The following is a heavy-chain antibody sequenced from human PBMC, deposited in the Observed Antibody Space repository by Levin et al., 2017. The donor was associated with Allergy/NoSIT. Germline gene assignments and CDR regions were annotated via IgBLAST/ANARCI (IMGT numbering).Heavy chain of an antibody. J-gene: IGHJ3*02. V-gene: IGHV5-51*01. CDR1: GYSFTSYW. CDR2: IYPGDSDT. CDR3: ARRGSGWYGDSAFDI. D-gene: IGHD6-19*01. Sequence: ASVKVSCKGSGYSFTSYWIGWVRQMPGKGLEWMGIIYPGDSDTRYSPSFQGQVTISADKSISTAYLQWSSLKASDTAMYYCARRGSGWYGDSAFDIWGQGTMVTVSS.